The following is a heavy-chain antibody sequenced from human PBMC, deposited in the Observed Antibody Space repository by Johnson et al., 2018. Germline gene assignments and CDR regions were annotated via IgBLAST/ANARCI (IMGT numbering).Heavy chain of an antibody. D-gene: IGHD3-22*01. Sequence: VQLVESGGGLVQAGGTLGLSCAASGFTFSSYAMSWVRQAPGKGLEWVSAISGSGGSTYYADSVKGRFTISRDNSKNTLYLQMNSLRPEDTAVYYCAKTMIVVVITPDAFDIWGQGTMVTVSS. CDR3: AKTMIVVVITPDAFDI. CDR2: ISGSGGST. J-gene: IGHJ3*02. V-gene: IGHV3-23*04. CDR1: GFTFSSYA.